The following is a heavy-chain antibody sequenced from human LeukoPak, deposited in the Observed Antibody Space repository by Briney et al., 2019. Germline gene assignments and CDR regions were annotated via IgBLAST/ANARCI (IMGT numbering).Heavy chain of an antibody. CDR1: GFTFSSYG. J-gene: IGHJ4*02. D-gene: IGHD3-22*01. CDR3: ARDTGAYYDSGGLDY. CDR2: IQYDGSNK. Sequence: GGSLRLSCAASGFTFSSYGMHWVRQAPGKGLEWVTFIQYDGSNKYYADSVKGRFTISRDNSKNTVYLQMNSLRAEDTAVYYCARDTGAYYDSGGLDYWGQGTLVTVSS. V-gene: IGHV3-30*02.